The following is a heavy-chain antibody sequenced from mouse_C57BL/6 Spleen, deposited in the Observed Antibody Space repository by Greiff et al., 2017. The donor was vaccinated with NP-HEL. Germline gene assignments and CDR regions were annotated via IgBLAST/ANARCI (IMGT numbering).Heavy chain of an antibody. D-gene: IGHD2-4*01. CDR1: GFTFSSYA. V-gene: IGHV5-4*01. Sequence: EVMLVESGGGLVKPGGSLKLSCAASGFTFSSYAMSWVRQTPEKRLEWVATISDGGSYTYYPDNVKGRFTISRDNAKNNLYLQMSHLKSEDTAIYYCARDAYYDYVYYAMDYWGQGTSVTVSS. J-gene: IGHJ4*01. CDR3: ARDAYYDYVYYAMDY. CDR2: ISDGGSYT.